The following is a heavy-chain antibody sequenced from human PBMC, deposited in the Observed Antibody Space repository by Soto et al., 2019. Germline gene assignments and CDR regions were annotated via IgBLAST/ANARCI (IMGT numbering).Heavy chain of an antibody. Sequence: GGSLRLSCAASGFTFSSYWMSWVRQAPGKGLEWVANIKQDGSEKYYVDSVKGRFTISRDNAKNSLYLQMNSLRAEDTAVYYCAREVIYSNQTPENYYYYYMDVWGKGTTVTVSS. CDR1: GFTFSSYW. D-gene: IGHD4-4*01. J-gene: IGHJ6*03. CDR3: AREVIYSNQTPENYYYYYMDV. CDR2: IKQDGSEK. V-gene: IGHV3-7*01.